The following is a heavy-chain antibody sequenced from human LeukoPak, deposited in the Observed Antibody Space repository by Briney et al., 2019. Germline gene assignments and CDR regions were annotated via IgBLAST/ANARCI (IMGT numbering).Heavy chain of an antibody. CDR2: ISSSGGSI. CDR3: ARGSYRPDY. V-gene: IGHV3-48*03. CDR1: GFTFSSYE. J-gene: IGHJ4*02. Sequence: GESLRLSCAASGFTFSSYEMNWVRQAPGKGLEWVSYISSSGGSIYYADSLKGRFTISRDNAKNSLYLQMTSLRAEDTGVYYCARGSYRPDYWGQGTLVTVSS. D-gene: IGHD1-26*01.